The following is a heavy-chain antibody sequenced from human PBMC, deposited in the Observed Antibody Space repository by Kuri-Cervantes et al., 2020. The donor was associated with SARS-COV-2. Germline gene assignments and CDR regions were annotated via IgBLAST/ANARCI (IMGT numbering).Heavy chain of an antibody. CDR1: GFTFSGHW. CDR3: ARVVVATYGMDV. J-gene: IGHJ6*02. Sequence: LSLTCAASGFTFSGHWIHWVRQAPGKGLVWVSRINPDGSYTNNADSVKGRFTLSRDNAKNMLYLQMNSLRAEDTAVYYCARVVVATYGMDVWGQGTTVTVSS. CDR2: INPDGSYT. V-gene: IGHV3-74*01. D-gene: IGHD2-15*01.